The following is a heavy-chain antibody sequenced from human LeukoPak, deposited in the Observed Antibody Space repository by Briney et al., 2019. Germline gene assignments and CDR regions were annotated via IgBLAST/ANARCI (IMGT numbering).Heavy chain of an antibody. CDR2: IKEDGSEK. CDR1: RFTFNRYW. Sequence: PGGSLRLSCAASRFTFNRYWMSWVRQAPGKGLEWVANIKEDGSEKNYVDSMKGRITISRDNAKNSLYLQMNSLRVEDMAVYYCARGVIGYRDAFDIWGQGAKVTVSS. V-gene: IGHV3-7*03. D-gene: IGHD5-12*01. CDR3: ARGVIGYRDAFDI. J-gene: IGHJ3*02.